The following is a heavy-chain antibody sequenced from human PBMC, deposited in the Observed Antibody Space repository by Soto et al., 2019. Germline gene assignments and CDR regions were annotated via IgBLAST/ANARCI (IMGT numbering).Heavy chain of an antibody. Sequence: PGGSLRLSCVSSGFNFGNFGVHWVRQAPGKGLEWVTVISNDENIKQDSVRGRFAIARDNSKNTLYLQLTSLRAEDTAIYYCARGVRGVLDYWGQGTLVTVSS. CDR3: ARGVRGVLDY. CDR1: GFNFGNFG. CDR2: ISNDENIK. D-gene: IGHD5-12*01. J-gene: IGHJ4*02. V-gene: IGHV3-33*01.